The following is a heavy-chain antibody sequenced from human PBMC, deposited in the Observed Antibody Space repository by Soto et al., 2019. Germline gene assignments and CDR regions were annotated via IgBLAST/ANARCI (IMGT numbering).Heavy chain of an antibody. Sequence: GGSLRLSCAASGFTFSKYNMNWVRQAPGEGLEWVSSITSSSSHIYYSDSVKGRFTISRDNAKNSLFLQVNSLRVEDTAVYYCATQRGGYEGSAYHFDYRGQVTPVIVSS. J-gene: IGHJ4*01. D-gene: IGHD2-15*01. CDR3: ATQRGGYEGSAYHFDY. V-gene: IGHV3-21*01. CDR2: ITSSSSHI. CDR1: GFTFSKYN.